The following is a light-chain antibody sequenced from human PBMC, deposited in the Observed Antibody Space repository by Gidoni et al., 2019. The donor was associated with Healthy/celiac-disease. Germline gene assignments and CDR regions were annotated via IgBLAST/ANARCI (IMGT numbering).Light chain of an antibody. CDR3: QSYDSSLSGVV. J-gene: IGLJ2*01. CDR1: SSNIGAGYD. Sequence: QSVLTQPPSVSGAPGQMVTISCTGSSSNIGAGYDVHWYQQRPGTAPKLLIYGNSNRPSGVPDRFSGSKSGTSASLAITGLQAEDEADYYCQSYDSSLSGVVFGGGTKLTVL. V-gene: IGLV1-40*01. CDR2: GNS.